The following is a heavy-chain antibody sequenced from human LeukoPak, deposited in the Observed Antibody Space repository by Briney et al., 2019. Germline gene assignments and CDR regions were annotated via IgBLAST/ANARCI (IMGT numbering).Heavy chain of an antibody. CDR1: GFTFSSYW. J-gene: IGHJ6*03. CDR2: IKQDGSEK. Sequence: QPGGSLRLSCAASGFTFSSYWMSWVRQAPGKGLEWVANIKQDGSEKYYVDSVKGRFTISRDNAKNSLYLQMNGLRAEDTAVYYCARVPRSYYYYYYMDVWGKGTTVTVSS. V-gene: IGHV3-7*03. CDR3: ARVPRSYYYYYYMDV.